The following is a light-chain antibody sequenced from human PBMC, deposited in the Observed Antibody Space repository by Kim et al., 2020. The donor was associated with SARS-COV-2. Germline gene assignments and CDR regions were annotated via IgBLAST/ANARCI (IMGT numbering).Light chain of an antibody. CDR1: QSVSSSY. V-gene: IGKV3-20*01. Sequence: EIVLTQSPGTLSLSPGERATLSCRASQSVSSSYLAWYQQKPGQAPRPLIYGASSRATGIPDRFSGSGSGTDFTLTISRLEPEDFAVYYCQQYGSSLHTFGQGTKLEI. CDR3: QQYGSSLHT. CDR2: GAS. J-gene: IGKJ2*01.